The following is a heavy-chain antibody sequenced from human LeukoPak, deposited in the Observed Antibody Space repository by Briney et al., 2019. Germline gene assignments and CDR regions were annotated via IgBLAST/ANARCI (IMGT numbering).Heavy chain of an antibody. CDR3: AKDAGYSSGWYGYNWFDP. CDR1: GFTFSSYA. Sequence: PGGSLLLSCAASGFTFSSYAMSWVRQAPGKGLEWVSAISGSGGSTYYADSVKGRFTISRDNSKNTLYLQMNSLRAEDTAVYYCAKDAGYSSGWYGYNWFDPWGQGTLVTVSS. V-gene: IGHV3-23*01. D-gene: IGHD6-19*01. J-gene: IGHJ5*02. CDR2: ISGSGGST.